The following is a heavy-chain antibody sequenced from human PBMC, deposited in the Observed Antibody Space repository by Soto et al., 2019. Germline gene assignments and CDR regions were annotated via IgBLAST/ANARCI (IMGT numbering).Heavy chain of an antibody. CDR2: ITPFNGNT. CDR3: ASPTEVENYGMDV. CDR1: GYTFTYRY. V-gene: IGHV1-45*02. D-gene: IGHD1-1*01. Sequence: SVKVSCKASGYTFTYRYLHWVRQAPGQALEWMGWITPFNGNTNYAQKFQDRVTITRDRSMSTAYMELSSLRSEDTAMYYCASPTEVENYGMDVWGQGTTVTFSS. J-gene: IGHJ6*02.